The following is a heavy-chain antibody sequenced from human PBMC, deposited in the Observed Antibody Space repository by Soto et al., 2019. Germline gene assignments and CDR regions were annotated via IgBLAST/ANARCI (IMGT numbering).Heavy chain of an antibody. CDR2: IWYDGSNK. CDR1: VFTFISYG. CDR3: ARDASLITGTTNYYYYYYGMDV. J-gene: IGHJ6*02. Sequence: GGSLRLSCAPSVFTFISYGMHWVRQAPGKGLEWVAVIWYDGSNKYYADSVKGRFTISRDNSKNTLYLQMNSLRAEDTAVYYCARDASLITGTTNYYYYYYGMDVWGQGTTVTVSS. D-gene: IGHD1-7*01. V-gene: IGHV3-33*01.